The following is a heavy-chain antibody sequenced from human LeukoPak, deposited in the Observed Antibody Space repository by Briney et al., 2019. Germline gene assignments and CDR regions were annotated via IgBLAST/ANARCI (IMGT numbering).Heavy chain of an antibody. CDR1: GFTFSSYA. D-gene: IGHD2-15*01. CDR2: ISGSGGST. Sequence: GGSLRLSCAASGFTFSSYAMSWVRQAPGEGLEWVSAISGSGGSTYYADSVKGRFTISRDNSKNTLYLQMNSLRAEDTAVYYCAKGVGYCSGGSCQQFDYWGQGTLVTVSS. CDR3: AKGVGYCSGGSCQQFDY. V-gene: IGHV3-23*01. J-gene: IGHJ4*02.